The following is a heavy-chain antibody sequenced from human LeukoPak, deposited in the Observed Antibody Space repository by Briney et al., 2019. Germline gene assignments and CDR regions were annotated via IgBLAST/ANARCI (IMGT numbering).Heavy chain of an antibody. J-gene: IGHJ4*02. CDR2: IYHSGST. CDR1: GGSISSSNW. Sequence: SGTLSLTCAVSGGSISSSNWWSWVRQPPGKGLEWIGEIYHSGSTNYNPSLKSRVTISVDKSKNQFSLKLSSVTAADTAVYYCARDGLAAAGTLDYWGQGTLVTVSS. V-gene: IGHV4-4*02. CDR3: ARDGLAAAGTLDY. D-gene: IGHD6-13*01.